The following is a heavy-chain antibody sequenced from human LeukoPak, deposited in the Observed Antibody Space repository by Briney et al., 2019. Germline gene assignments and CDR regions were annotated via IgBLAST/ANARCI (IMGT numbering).Heavy chain of an antibody. CDR1: GGTFSSYA. V-gene: IGHV1-69*05. J-gene: IGHJ6*02. Sequence: GSSVKVSCKASGGTFSSYAISWVRQAPGQGLEWMGGIIPIFGTANYAQKFQGRVTITTDESTSTAYMELSSLRSEDTAVYYCARFPKDGSGSSNYYGMDVWGQGTTVTVSS. CDR3: ARFPKDGSGSSNYYGMDV. D-gene: IGHD3-10*01. CDR2: IIPIFGTA.